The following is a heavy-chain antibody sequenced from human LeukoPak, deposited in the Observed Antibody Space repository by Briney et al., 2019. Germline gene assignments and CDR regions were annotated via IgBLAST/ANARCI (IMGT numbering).Heavy chain of an antibody. CDR2: ISDDGSTK. V-gene: IGHV3-48*03. J-gene: IGHJ4*02. Sequence: GGSLRLSCVGSGITFSGFELNWVRQAPGKGLDWVSYISDDGSTKTYGDSVEGRFTIPRDNAKNTLSLQMNSLRLEDTGVYYCSRRFRDWGRGILVTVSS. CDR3: SRRFRD. CDR1: GITFSGFE.